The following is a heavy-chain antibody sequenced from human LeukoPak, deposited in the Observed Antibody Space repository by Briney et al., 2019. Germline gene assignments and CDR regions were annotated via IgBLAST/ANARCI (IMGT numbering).Heavy chain of an antibody. CDR2: IYYSGST. D-gene: IGHD5-24*01. J-gene: IGHJ3*02. CDR3: ASQMATIRPGAFDI. V-gene: IGHV4-61*08. Sequence: SETLSLTCTVSGGSISSGGYYWSWIRQPPGKGLEWIGYIYYSGSTNYNPSLKSRVTISVDTSKNQFSLKLSSVAAADTAVYYCASQMATIRPGAFDIWGQGTMVTVSS. CDR1: GGSISSGGYY.